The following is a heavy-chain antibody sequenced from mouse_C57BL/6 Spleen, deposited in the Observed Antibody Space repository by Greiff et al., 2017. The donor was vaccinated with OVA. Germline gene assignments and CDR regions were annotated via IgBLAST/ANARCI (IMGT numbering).Heavy chain of an antibody. J-gene: IGHJ1*03. CDR1: GFTFSDYY. CDR3: ARGERGYFDV. CDR2: ISNGGGST. Sequence: EVKVVESGGGLVQPGGSLKLSCAASGFTFSDYYMHWVRQTPEKRLEWVAYISNGGGSTYYPDTVKGRFTISRDNAKNTLYLQISRLKYEDTAMYYCARGERGYFDVWGKGTTVTVSS. V-gene: IGHV5-12*01.